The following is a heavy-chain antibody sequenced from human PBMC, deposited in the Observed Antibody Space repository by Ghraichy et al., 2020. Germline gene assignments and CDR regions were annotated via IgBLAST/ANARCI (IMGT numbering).Heavy chain of an antibody. Sequence: GGSLRLSCAASGFTFSSYSMNWVRQAPGKGLEWVSSISSSSSYIYYADSVKGRFTISRDNAKNSLYLQMNSLRAEDTAVYYCASPYCSSTSCQHQSGYYYGMDVWGQGTTVTVSS. CDR1: GFTFSSYS. D-gene: IGHD2-2*01. CDR3: ASPYCSSTSCQHQSGYYYGMDV. V-gene: IGHV3-21*01. J-gene: IGHJ6*02. CDR2: ISSSSSYI.